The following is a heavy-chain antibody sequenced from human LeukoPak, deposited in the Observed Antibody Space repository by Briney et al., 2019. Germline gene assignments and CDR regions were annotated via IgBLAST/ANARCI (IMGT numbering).Heavy chain of an antibody. CDR2: IIPIFGTA. V-gene: IGHV1-69*05. D-gene: IGHD2-15*01. J-gene: IGHJ4*02. CDR3: ARDSCSGGNCYGLDY. Sequence: SVKVSCKASGGTFSSYAISWVRQAPGQGLEWMGRIIPIFGTANYAQKFQGRVTITTDESTSTAYMELSSLRSEDTAVYYCARDSCSGGNCYGLDYWGQGTLVTVSS. CDR1: GGTFSSYA.